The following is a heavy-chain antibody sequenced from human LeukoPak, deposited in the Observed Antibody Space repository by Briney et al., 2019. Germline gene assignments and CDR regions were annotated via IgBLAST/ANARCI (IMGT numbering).Heavy chain of an antibody. D-gene: IGHD1-26*01. J-gene: IGHJ4*02. CDR3: ARYIASTSIWELDY. V-gene: IGHV1-2*06. CDR1: GYTFIHYF. Sequence: GAAVKVSCKASGYTFIHYFIHWVRQAPGQGLEWIGRINSNSGGPEYTQKFQGGVTMTRETSITTVYMELSSLTSDDTAVYYCARYIASTSIWELDYWGQGTLVTVSS. CDR2: INSNSGGP.